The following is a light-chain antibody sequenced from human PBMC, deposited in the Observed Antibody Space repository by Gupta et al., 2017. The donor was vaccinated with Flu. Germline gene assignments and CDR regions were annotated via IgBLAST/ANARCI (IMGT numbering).Light chain of an antibody. CDR1: QSISSY. CDR3: YHSYPKA. J-gene: IGKJ4*02. V-gene: IGKV1-39*01. Sequence: TQSPSSLSASVGGRVTITCRASQSISSYLNWYQPKPGKAPKVLIYDASSLKSGVPSRFSGTGSGLAFTLTSIRLQAEDFSTCHQYHSYPKAFGRGTKVEIK. CDR2: DAS.